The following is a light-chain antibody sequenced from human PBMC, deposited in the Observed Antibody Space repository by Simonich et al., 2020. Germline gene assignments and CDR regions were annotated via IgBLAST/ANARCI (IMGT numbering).Light chain of an antibody. CDR1: SSDFGGYNY. J-gene: IGLJ3*02. Sequence: QSALTQPASVSWSPGQSITISCTGTSSDFGGYNYVSWYQQHPGKAPKPMIYDVSKRPAGVSNRFSGSKSGNTASLTISGLQAEDEADYYCSSYTSSSFWVFGGGTKLTVL. CDR2: DVS. CDR3: SSYTSSSFWV. V-gene: IGLV2-14*01.